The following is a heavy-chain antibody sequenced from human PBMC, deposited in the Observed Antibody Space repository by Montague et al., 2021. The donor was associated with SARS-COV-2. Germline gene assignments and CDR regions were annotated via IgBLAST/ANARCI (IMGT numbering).Heavy chain of an antibody. CDR2: ISSSSSYI. D-gene: IGHD3-10*01. V-gene: IGHV3-21*01. Sequence: SLRLSCAASGFTFSSYSMNWVRQAPGKGLEWVSSISSSSSYIYYADSVKGRFTIYRDNAKNSLYPQMNSLRAEDTAVYYCARDLLDYGLWSSGSYYNAYYYYYGMDVWGQGTTVTVSS. J-gene: IGHJ6*02. CDR3: ARDLLDYGLWSSGSYYNAYYYYYGMDV. CDR1: GFTFSSYS.